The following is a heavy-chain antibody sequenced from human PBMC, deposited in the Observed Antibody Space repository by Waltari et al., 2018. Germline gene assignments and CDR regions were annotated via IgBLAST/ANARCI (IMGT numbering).Heavy chain of an antibody. J-gene: IGHJ4*02. CDR3: ATPFYNWDDPLHS. Sequence: SGIIFNNFAINWVRLAPGTGLDWVSAIRFRDETHYAASVKGLFTVSRDTSQNTVYLQMNGLRAEDTAIYYCATPFYNWDDPLHSWGQGTLVAVSS. CDR1: GIIFNNFA. D-gene: IGHD1-20*01. CDR2: IRFRDET. V-gene: IGHV3-23*01.